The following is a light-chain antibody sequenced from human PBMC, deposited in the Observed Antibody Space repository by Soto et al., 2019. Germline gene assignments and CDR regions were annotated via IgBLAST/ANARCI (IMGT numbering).Light chain of an antibody. V-gene: IGLV1-44*01. CDR3: AAWDDGLNGYV. CDR2: SNN. CDR1: SSSIGSNT. Sequence: QSVLTQPPSASGTPGQRVTISCSGSSSSIGSNTVNWSQQLPGTAPKLLIYSNNQRPSGVPDRFSGSKSGTSASLAISGLESEDEADYYCAAWDDGLNGYVFGTGTKVTVL. J-gene: IGLJ1*01.